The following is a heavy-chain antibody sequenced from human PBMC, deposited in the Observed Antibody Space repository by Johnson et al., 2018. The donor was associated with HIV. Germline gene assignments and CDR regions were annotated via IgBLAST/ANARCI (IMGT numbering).Heavy chain of an antibody. D-gene: IGHD6-19*01. Sequence: VQLVESGGVVVQPGGSLRLSCAASGFTFDDYTMHWVRQAPGKGLEWVSLISWDGGSTYYADSVKGRFTISRDNSKNTLYLQMNSLRAEDTAVYYCARGKKQWLDEDAFDIWGQGTMVTVSS. CDR1: GFTFDDYT. V-gene: IGHV3-43*01. J-gene: IGHJ3*02. CDR3: ARGKKQWLDEDAFDI. CDR2: ISWDGGST.